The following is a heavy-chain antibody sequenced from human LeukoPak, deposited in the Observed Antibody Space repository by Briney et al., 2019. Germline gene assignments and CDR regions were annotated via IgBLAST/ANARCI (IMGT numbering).Heavy chain of an antibody. CDR2: IYPGDSDT. CDR1: GYSFTSYW. V-gene: IGHV5-51*01. D-gene: IGHD3-3*01. J-gene: IGHJ4*02. CDR3: ARLSSNYDFWSGADY. Sequence: GESLKISCKGSGYSFTSYWIGWVRQMPGKGLEWMGIIYPGDSDTRYSPSFQGQVTISADKSISTAYLQWSSLKASDTAMYYCARLSSNYDFWSGADYWGQGTLVTVSS.